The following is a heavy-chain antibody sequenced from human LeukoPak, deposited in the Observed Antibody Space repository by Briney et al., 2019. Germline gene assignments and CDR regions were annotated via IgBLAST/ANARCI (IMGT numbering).Heavy chain of an antibody. V-gene: IGHV3-66*01. J-gene: IGHJ6*03. CDR2: IYSGGST. Sequence: GGSLRLSCAASGFTVSSNYMSWVRQAPGKGLEWVSVIYSGGSTYYADSVKGRFTISRDNSKNTLYLQMNSLRAEDTAVYYCATRYYYYYYMDVWGKGTTVTISS. CDR3: ATRYYYYYYMDV. CDR1: GFTVSSNY.